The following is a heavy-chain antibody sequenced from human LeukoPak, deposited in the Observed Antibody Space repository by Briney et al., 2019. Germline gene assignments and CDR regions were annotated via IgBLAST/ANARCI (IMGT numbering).Heavy chain of an antibody. J-gene: IGHJ6*03. CDR2: IRYDGSNK. CDR3: AKDGVDVGSGSYYDSYYYYYMDV. Sequence: GGSLRLSCAASGFTFSSYGMHWVRQAPGKGLEWVAFIRYDGSNKYYADSVKGRFTISRDNSKNTLYLQMNSLRAEDTAVYYCAKDGVDVGSGSYYDSYYYYYMDVWGKGTTVTISS. CDR1: GFTFSSYG. V-gene: IGHV3-30*02. D-gene: IGHD3-10*01.